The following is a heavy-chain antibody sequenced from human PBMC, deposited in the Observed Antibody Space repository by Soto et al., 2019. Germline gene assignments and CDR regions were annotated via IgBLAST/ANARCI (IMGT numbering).Heavy chain of an antibody. CDR1: GAYISSYY. CDR3: ARGGYYGTSGYDY. D-gene: IGHD3-22*01. Sequence: SETLSLTCTVSGAYISSYYWSWIRQPPGKGLEWIGCIYHTGISNYNPSLKSRVTISVDTSKSQFSLRLSSVTAADTAVYYCARGGYYGTSGYDYWGQVTLVTVS. V-gene: IGHV4-59*01. J-gene: IGHJ4*02. CDR2: IYHTGIS.